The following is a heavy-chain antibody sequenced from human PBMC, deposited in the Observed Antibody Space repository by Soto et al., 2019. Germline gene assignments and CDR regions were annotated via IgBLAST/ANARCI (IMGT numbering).Heavy chain of an antibody. CDR3: ARAVTTVTTTDAFDI. J-gene: IGHJ3*02. V-gene: IGHV4-30-4*01. CDR2: IYYRGST. D-gene: IGHD4-17*01. Sequence: QVQLQESGPGLVKPSQTLSLTCTVSGGSISSGDYYWSWIRQPPGKGLEWIGYIYYRGSTYYNPSLKSRVTISVDTSKNQFSLKLSSVTAADTAVYYCARAVTTVTTTDAFDIWGQGTMVTVSS. CDR1: GGSISSGDYY.